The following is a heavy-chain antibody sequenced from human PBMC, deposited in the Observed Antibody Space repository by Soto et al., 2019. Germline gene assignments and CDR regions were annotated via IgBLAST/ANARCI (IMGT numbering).Heavy chain of an antibody. CDR1: GGSVSSGSYY. V-gene: IGHV4-61*01. D-gene: IGHD3-10*01. Sequence: SETLSLTCTVSGGSVSSGSYYWSWIRQPPGKGLEWIGYIYYSGSTNYNPSLKSRVTISVDTSKNQFSLKLSSVTAADTAVYYCARARITMVRGASDAFDIWGQGTMVTVSS. CDR2: IYYSGST. CDR3: ARARITMVRGASDAFDI. J-gene: IGHJ3*02.